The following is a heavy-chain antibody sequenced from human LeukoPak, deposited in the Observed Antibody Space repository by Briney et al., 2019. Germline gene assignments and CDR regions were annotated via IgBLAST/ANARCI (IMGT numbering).Heavy chain of an antibody. CDR2: INPSGST. CDR1: GGSLRGYY. D-gene: IGHD3-16*01. Sequence: SETLSLTCAVYGGSLRGYYWSWIRQPPGKGLVWIGEINPSGSTNHNPSLSGRVTISVDTSKNQFSLTLRSVTDADTAVYYCARGGGNYYMDVWAKGTTVTVSS. V-gene: IGHV4-34*01. J-gene: IGHJ6*03. CDR3: ARGGGNYYMDV.